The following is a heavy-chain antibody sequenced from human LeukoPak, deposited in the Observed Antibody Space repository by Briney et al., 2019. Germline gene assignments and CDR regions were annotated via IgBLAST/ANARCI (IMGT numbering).Heavy chain of an antibody. CDR3: ARSQWLHY. V-gene: IGHV1-46*01. CDR2: INPSGGST. D-gene: IGHD6-19*01. J-gene: IGHJ4*02. Sequence: ASVKVSCKASGYTFTTYYIHWVRQAPGQGLEWMGIINPSGGSTSYAQKFQGRVTTTRDTSTSTVYMELSSLRSEDTAIYYCARSQWLHYWGQGTLVTVSS. CDR1: GYTFTTYY.